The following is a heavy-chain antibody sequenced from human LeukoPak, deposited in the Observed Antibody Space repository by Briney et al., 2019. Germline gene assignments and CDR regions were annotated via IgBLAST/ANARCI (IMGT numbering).Heavy chain of an antibody. CDR3: ARVGVVAATLPFDY. V-gene: IGHV4-34*01. D-gene: IGHD2-15*01. CDR2: INHSGST. J-gene: IGHJ4*02. Sequence: SETLSLTCAVYGGSFSGYYWSWIRQPPGKGLEWIGEINHSGSTNYNPSLKSRVTISVDTSKNQFSLKLSSVTAADTAVYYCARVGVVAATLPFDYWGQGTLVTVSS. CDR1: GGSFSGYY.